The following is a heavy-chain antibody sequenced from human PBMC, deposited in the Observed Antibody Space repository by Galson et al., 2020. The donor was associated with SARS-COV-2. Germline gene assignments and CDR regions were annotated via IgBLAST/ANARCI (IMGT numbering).Heavy chain of an antibody. CDR2: TNTYNGDT. Sequence: ASVKVSCKASGYSFTTYGISWVRQAPGQGLEWMGWTNTYNGDTKYPQKVQGRVNMTTDPSTSTVYMELRSRRSDDTAVYYCARADSSSWYVFKYWGQGTLVTVSS. CDR3: ARADSSSWYVFKY. J-gene: IGHJ4*02. CDR1: GYSFTTYG. V-gene: IGHV1-18*01. D-gene: IGHD6-13*01.